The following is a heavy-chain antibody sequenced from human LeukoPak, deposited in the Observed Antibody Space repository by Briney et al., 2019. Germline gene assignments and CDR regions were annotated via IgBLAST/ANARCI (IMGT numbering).Heavy chain of an antibody. CDR3: ASQPYYYMDV. CDR1: GYSISSGYY. Sequence: PSETLSLTCTVYGYSISSGYYWGWIRQPPGKGLEWIGSIYHSGSTYYNPSLKSRVTISVDTSKNQFSLKLSSVTAADTAVYYCASQPYYYMDVRGKGTTVTVSS. J-gene: IGHJ6*03. CDR2: IYHSGST. D-gene: IGHD2-2*01. V-gene: IGHV4-38-2*02.